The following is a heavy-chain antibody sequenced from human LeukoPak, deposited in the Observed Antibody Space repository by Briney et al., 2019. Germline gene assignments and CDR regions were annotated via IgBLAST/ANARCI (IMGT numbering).Heavy chain of an antibody. J-gene: IGHJ6*02. D-gene: IGHD5-18*01. CDR3: AREEYKYGLGALDV. CDR2: ISIDGNTQ. V-gene: IGHV3-30-3*01. Sequence: GGSLRPSCTASGFRFSAYAMQWVRQAPGKGLEWVAVISIDGNTQYYADSVRGRFSISRDNSKNTLYLEMSSLRGEDTGIFYCAREEYKYGLGALDVWGQGTTVTVSS. CDR1: GFRFSAYA.